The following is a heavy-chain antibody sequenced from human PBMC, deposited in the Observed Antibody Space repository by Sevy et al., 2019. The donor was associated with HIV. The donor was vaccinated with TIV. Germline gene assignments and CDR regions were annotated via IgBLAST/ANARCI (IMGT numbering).Heavy chain of an antibody. CDR2: IIPIFGTA. CDR3: ARRSDRTTPYGWFDP. Sequence: ASVKVSCKASGGTFSSYAISWVRQAPGQGLEWMGGIIPIFGTANYAQKFQGRVTITADESTSTAYMELSSLRSEDTAVYYCARRSDRTTPYGWFDPWGQGTLVTVSS. D-gene: IGHD4-17*01. CDR1: GGTFSSYA. V-gene: IGHV1-69*13. J-gene: IGHJ5*02.